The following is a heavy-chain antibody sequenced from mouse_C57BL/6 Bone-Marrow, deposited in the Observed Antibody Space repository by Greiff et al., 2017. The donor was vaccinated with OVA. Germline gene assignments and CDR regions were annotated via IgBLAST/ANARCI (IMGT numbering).Heavy chain of an antibody. CDR2: IWRGGST. J-gene: IGHJ1*03. CDR1: GFSFTSYG. CDR3: AKRGRYWYFDV. V-gene: IGHV2-5*01. Sequence: VQLQESGPGLVQPSQSLSITCTVSGFSFTSYGVHWVRQSPGKGLEWLGVIWRGGSTDYNAAFMSRLSITKDNSKSQVFFKMNSLQADDTAIYYCAKRGRYWYFDVWGTGTTVTVSS.